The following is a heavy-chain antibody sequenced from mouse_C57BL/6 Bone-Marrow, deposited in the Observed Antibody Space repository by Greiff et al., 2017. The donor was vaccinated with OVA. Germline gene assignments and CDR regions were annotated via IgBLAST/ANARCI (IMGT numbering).Heavy chain of an antibody. V-gene: IGHV1-18*01. CDR2: INPNNGGT. Sequence: VQLQQSGPELVKPGASVKIPCKASGYTFTDYNMDWVKQSHGKSLEWIGDINPNNGGTIYNQKFKGKATLTVDKSSSTAYMELRSLTSEDTAVYYCARSSYYSNYRFAYWGQGTLVTVSA. J-gene: IGHJ3*01. CDR3: ARSSYYSNYRFAY. CDR1: GYTFTDYN. D-gene: IGHD2-5*01.